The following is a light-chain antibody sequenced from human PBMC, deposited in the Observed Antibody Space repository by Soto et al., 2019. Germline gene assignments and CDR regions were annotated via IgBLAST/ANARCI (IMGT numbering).Light chain of an antibody. J-gene: IGKJ5*01. Sequence: DIQLTQSPSSLSASVGDRVTITCRASQGVSKWLAWYQQKPGKAPILLIHGASNLQTGVPSRFSSSGSGTDFVLTITGLQPEDIATYFCQQANSFPLTFGQGTRLDIK. CDR3: QQANSFPLT. V-gene: IGKV1-12*01. CDR1: QGVSKW. CDR2: GAS.